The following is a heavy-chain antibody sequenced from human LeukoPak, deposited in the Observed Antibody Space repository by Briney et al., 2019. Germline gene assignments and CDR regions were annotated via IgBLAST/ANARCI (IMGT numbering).Heavy chain of an antibody. D-gene: IGHD6-13*01. Sequence: PGGSLRLSCSASGFTVSNNYMSWVRQAPGKGLEWVSIIYSGGGTNYADSVKGRFTISRNNSKNTLYLQMSSLRPDDTAVYYCARGLQQQLGWFDPGGQGTLVTVST. V-gene: IGHV3-53*04. CDR1: GFTVSNNY. CDR2: IYSGGGT. J-gene: IGHJ5*02. CDR3: ARGLQQQLGWFDP.